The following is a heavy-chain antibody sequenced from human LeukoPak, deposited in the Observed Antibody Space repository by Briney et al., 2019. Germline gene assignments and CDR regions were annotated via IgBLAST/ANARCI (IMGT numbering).Heavy chain of an antibody. J-gene: IGHJ5*02. CDR1: GYTFTSYG. D-gene: IGHD3-10*01. CDR3: ARDRSITMVRGVIGWFDP. CDR2: ISAYNGYT. V-gene: IGHV1-18*01. Sequence: GASVKVSCKASGYTFTSYGIIWVRQAPGQGLEWMGGISAYNGYTHYAQKLQGRVTMTTDASTSTAYMELRSLRSDDTAVYYCARDRSITMVRGVIGWFDPWGQGTLVTVSS.